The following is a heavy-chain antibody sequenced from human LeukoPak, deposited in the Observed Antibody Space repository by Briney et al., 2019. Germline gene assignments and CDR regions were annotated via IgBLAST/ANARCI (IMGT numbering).Heavy chain of an antibody. CDR1: GFTFSDYY. V-gene: IGHV3-11*04. Sequence: GGSLRLSCAASGFTFSDYYMSWIRQAPGKGLEWVSYISSSSSTIYYADSVKGRFTISRDNAKNSLYLQMNSLRAEDTAVYYCARDQEVAYYYGSGSYFDYWGQGTLVTVSS. CDR3: ARDQEVAYYYGSGSYFDY. D-gene: IGHD3-10*01. J-gene: IGHJ4*02. CDR2: ISSSSSTI.